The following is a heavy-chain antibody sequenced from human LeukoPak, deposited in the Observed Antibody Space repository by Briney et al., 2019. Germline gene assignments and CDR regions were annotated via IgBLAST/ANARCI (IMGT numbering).Heavy chain of an antibody. CDR2: IIPIFGTA. V-gene: IGHV1-69*05. CDR1: GGSFSSYA. Sequence: SVKVSCKASGGSFSSYAISWVRQAPGQGLEWMGGIIPIFGTANYAQKFQGRVTITTDESTSTAYMELSSLRSEDTAVYYCALGRFLEWLFPDYYYYMDVWGKGTTVTVSS. D-gene: IGHD3-3*01. J-gene: IGHJ6*03. CDR3: ALGRFLEWLFPDYYYYMDV.